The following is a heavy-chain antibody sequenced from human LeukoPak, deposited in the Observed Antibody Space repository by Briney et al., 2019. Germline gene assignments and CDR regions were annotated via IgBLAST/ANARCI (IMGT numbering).Heavy chain of an antibody. J-gene: IGHJ2*01. CDR1: GGSISSSSYY. CDR3: ARDRTRRITITMIVGAKYFDL. V-gene: IGHV4-39*07. CDR2: IYHSGST. D-gene: IGHD3-22*01. Sequence: PSETLSLTCTVSGGSISSSSYYWGWIRQPPGKGLEWIGEIYHSGSTNYNPSLKSRVTISVDKSKNQFSLKLSSVTAADTAVYYCARDRTRRITITMIVGAKYFDLWGRGTLVTVSS.